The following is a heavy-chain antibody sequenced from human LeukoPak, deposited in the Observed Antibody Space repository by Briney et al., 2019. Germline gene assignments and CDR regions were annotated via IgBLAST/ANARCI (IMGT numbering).Heavy chain of an antibody. CDR3: TRGGASSEWFDP. D-gene: IGHD6-25*01. CDR1: GDSISGYY. V-gene: IGHV4-59*01. CDR2: IHSSGTT. J-gene: IGHJ5*02. Sequence: TSETLSLTCTVSGDSISGYYWSWIRQPPGKGLEWIAFIHSSGTTNYSPSLKSRVSISVDTSNNQFSLNANSVTAADTAVYYCTRGGASSEWFDPWGQGTLVTVSS.